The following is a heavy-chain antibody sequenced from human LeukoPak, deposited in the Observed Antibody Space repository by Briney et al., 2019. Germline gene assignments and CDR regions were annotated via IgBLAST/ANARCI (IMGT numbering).Heavy chain of an antibody. Sequence: ASVTVSFTASGYTFTSYGISWVRQAPGQGLEWMGWISAYNGNTNYAQKLQGRVTMTTDTSTSTAYMELRSLRSDDTAVYYCAKENYDFWSGYYNRNYYYGMDVWGQGTTVTVSS. CDR2: ISAYNGNT. D-gene: IGHD3-3*01. V-gene: IGHV1-18*01. CDR1: GYTFTSYG. CDR3: AKENYDFWSGYYNRNYYYGMDV. J-gene: IGHJ6*02.